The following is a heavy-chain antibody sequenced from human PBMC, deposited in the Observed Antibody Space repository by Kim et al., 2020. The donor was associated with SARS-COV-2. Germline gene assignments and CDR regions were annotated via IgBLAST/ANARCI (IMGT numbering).Heavy chain of an antibody. Sequence: GGSLRLSCAASGFTFSSYAMSWVRQAPGKGLEWVSAISGSGGSTYYADSVKGRFTISRDNSKNTLYLQMNSLRAEDTAVYYCAKDHASMVRGNLAYWGQGTLVTVSS. J-gene: IGHJ4*02. CDR2: ISGSGGST. V-gene: IGHV3-23*01. D-gene: IGHD3-10*01. CDR3: AKDHASMVRGNLAY. CDR1: GFTFSSYA.